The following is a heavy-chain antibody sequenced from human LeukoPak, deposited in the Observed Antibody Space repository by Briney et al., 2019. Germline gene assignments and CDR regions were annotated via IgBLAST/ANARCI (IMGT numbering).Heavy chain of an antibody. CDR2: MNPNSGNT. V-gene: IGHV1-8*01. CDR3: ARATRGRSSSRYYFDY. CDR1: GYTFTSYD. Sequence: TSVKVSCKASGYTFTSYDINWVRQATGQGLEWMGWMNPNSGNTGYAQKFQGRVTMTRNTSISTAYMELSSLRSEDTAVYYCARATRGRSSSRYYFDYWGQGTLVTVSS. J-gene: IGHJ4*02. D-gene: IGHD6-13*01.